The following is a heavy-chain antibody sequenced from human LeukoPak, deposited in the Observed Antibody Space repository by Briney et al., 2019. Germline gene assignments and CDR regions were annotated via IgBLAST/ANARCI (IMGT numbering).Heavy chain of an antibody. CDR2: INHSGST. D-gene: IGHD6-19*01. Sequence: SETLSLTCAVYGGSFTGYYWGWIRQPPGKGLEWIGEINHSGSTNYNPSLKSRVTISVDTSKNQFSLKLSSVTAADTAVYYCARDALGYSSGLGWFDPWGQGTLVTVSS. J-gene: IGHJ5*02. CDR3: ARDALGYSSGLGWFDP. CDR1: GGSFTGYY. V-gene: IGHV4-34*01.